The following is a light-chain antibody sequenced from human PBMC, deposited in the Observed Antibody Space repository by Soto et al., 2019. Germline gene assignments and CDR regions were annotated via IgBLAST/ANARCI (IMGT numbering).Light chain of an antibody. V-gene: IGKV3-15*01. CDR3: QQYVSSGT. J-gene: IGKJ1*01. CDR2: GAS. Sequence: EIVVSLSLATLSVTPRQRADLXCRASHSVNSNLAWYQQKPGQSPRLLIYGASTRATGIPARFSGSGSGTDFTLTISRLEPEDFAVYYCQQYVSSGTVCQGT. CDR1: HSVNSN.